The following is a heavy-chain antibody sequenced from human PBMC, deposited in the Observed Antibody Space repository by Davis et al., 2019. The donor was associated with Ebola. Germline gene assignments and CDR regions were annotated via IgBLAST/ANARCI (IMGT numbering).Heavy chain of an antibody. CDR2: VSHDGSNK. CDR3: AKGPSLYRYYYGSGKFDY. D-gene: IGHD3-10*01. Sequence: GESLKISCAASGFTFSSYGMHWVRQAPGKGLEWVAVVSHDGSNKYYADSVRGRFTISRDNSKNTLYLQMNSLRAEDTAVYYCAKGPSLYRYYYGSGKFDYWGQGTLVTVSS. J-gene: IGHJ4*02. V-gene: IGHV3-30*18. CDR1: GFTFSSYG.